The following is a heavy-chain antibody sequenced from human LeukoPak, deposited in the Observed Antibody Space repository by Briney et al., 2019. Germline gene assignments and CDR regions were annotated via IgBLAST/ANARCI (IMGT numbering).Heavy chain of an antibody. D-gene: IGHD1-26*01. Sequence: GGSLRLSCAASGFAFSNYALHWVRQAPGQGLEWVAVISNDGTNKYYADSVKGRFTISRDNSKNTLYLQMNSLRAEDTAVYYCAKDWDSGYYFDYWGQGTLVTVSS. CDR1: GFAFSNYA. V-gene: IGHV3-30-3*01. CDR3: AKDWDSGYYFDY. CDR2: ISNDGTNK. J-gene: IGHJ4*02.